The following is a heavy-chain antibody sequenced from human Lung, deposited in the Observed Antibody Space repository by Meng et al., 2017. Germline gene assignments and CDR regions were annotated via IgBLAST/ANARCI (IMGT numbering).Heavy chain of an antibody. J-gene: IGHJ4*02. CDR2: INHSGST. CDR1: GGSFSDYY. Sequence: HVQLQLWGAGLLKPSETLSLTCVVSGGSFSDYYWSWIRQPPGKGLEWIGEINHSGSTNYNPSLESRATISVDTSQNNLSLKLSSVTAADSAVYYCARGPTTMAHDFDYWGQGTLVTVSS. CDR3: ARGPTTMAHDFDY. D-gene: IGHD4-11*01. V-gene: IGHV4-34*01.